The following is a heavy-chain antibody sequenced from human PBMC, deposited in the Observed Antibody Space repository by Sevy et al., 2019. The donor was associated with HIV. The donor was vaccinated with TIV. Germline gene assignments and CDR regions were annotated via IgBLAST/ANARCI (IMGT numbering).Heavy chain of an antibody. CDR3: VKDRRVSQYFNS. CDR1: GFIFGDNI. Sequence: GGSLRLSCSASGFIFGDNIMHWVRQPPGKRFEYVSGITSNGLTTHYADSVKGRFSISRDNSKDTMYLQMSSLRPEDTAVYYCVKDRRVSQYFNSWGQGTLVTVSS. CDR2: ITSNGLTT. V-gene: IGHV3-64D*06. D-gene: IGHD3-10*01. J-gene: IGHJ4*02.